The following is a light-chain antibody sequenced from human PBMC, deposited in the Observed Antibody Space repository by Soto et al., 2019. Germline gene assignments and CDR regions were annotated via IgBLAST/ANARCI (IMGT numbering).Light chain of an antibody. J-gene: IGKJ2*01. CDR3: QQYNNWTVT. Sequence: EILMTQSPATLSVSPGERATLTCRASQSVSSNLAWYQQKPGQAPRLLIYGASTRPTGVPARFSGSGSGTEFTLTISSLQSEDFAVYYCQQYNNWTVTFGQGTKLEIK. V-gene: IGKV3-15*01. CDR2: GAS. CDR1: QSVSSN.